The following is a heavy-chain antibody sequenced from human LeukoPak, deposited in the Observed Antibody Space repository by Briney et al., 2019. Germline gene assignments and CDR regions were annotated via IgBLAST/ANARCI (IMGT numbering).Heavy chain of an antibody. Sequence: ASVRVSCKASGYTFTSYDINWVRQATGQGLEWMGWMSPNSGNTGYAQKLQGRVTMTRNTSISTAYMELSSLRSEDTAVYYCARGYTYYYGSGSSGGFDPWGQGTLVTVSS. J-gene: IGHJ5*02. CDR3: ARGYTYYYGSGSSGGFDP. V-gene: IGHV1-8*01. D-gene: IGHD3-10*01. CDR1: GYTFTSYD. CDR2: MSPNSGNT.